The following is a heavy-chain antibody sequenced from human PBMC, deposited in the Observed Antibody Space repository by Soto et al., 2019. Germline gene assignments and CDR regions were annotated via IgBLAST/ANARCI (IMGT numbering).Heavy chain of an antibody. V-gene: IGHV3-21*01. CDR2: ISSSSSYI. Sequence: PGGSLRLSCAASGFTFSSYSMNWVRRAPGKGLEWVSSISSSSSYIYYADSVKGRFTISRDNAKNSLYLQMNSLRAEDTAVYYCARDFAPYRPYYYYYYGMDVWGQGTTVTVSS. CDR3: ARDFAPYRPYYYYYYGMDV. J-gene: IGHJ6*02. CDR1: GFTFSSYS. D-gene: IGHD2-21*01.